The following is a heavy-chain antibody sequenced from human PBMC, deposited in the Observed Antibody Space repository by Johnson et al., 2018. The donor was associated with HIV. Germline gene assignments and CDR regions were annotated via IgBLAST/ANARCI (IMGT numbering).Heavy chain of an antibody. CDR2: ISYDGSNK. CDR3: ATRDPTHRPGVFDI. D-gene: IGHD1-14*01. J-gene: IGHJ3*02. Sequence: QVQLVESGGGVVQPGRSLRLSCAASGFTFSSYAMHWVRQAPGKGLEWVAVISYDGSNKYYADSVKGRFTISRDNSKNTLYLQMNSLRAEDTAVHYCATRDPTHRPGVFDIWGQGTMVTVSS. CDR1: GFTFSSYA. V-gene: IGHV3-30*04.